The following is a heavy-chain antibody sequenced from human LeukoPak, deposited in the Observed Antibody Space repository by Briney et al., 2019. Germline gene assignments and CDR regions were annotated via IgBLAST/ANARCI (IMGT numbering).Heavy chain of an antibody. CDR3: ARDPPITMVRGGPDY. D-gene: IGHD3-10*01. CDR1: GYSISSGHY. Sequence: SETLSLTCIVSGYSISSGHYWGWIRQPPGKGLEWIGSIYHSGSTYYNPSLKSRVTISVDTSKNQFSLKLSSVTAADTAVYYCARDPPITMVRGGPDYWGQGTLVTVSS. J-gene: IGHJ4*02. V-gene: IGHV4-38-2*02. CDR2: IYHSGST.